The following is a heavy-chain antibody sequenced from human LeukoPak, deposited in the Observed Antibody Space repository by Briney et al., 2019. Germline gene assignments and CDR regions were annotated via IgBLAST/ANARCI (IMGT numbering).Heavy chain of an antibody. CDR3: ARDFRNDGWFDP. J-gene: IGHJ5*02. D-gene: IGHD1-1*01. CDR1: GGSISSYY. V-gene: IGHV4-59*01. Sequence: SETLSLTCTVSGGSISSYYWSWIRQPLGKGLEWIGYIYYSGSTNYNPSLKSRVTISVDTSKNHFSLNLSSVTAADTAVYYCARDFRNDGWFDPWGQGTLVTVSS. CDR2: IYYSGST.